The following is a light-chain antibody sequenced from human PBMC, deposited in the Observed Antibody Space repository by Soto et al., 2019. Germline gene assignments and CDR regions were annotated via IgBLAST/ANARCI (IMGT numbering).Light chain of an antibody. V-gene: IGKV2-28*01. J-gene: IGKJ5*01. Sequence: DIVTTQSPLSLPVTPGEPASISCRSSQSLLYSNGYTYSDWYLQNPGQSPQLLLYLGSSRASGAPDRLGGSGSGRDFTLKISRVEAEDVGIYYCMQDLQIPITFGQGTRLESK. CDR1: QSLLYSNGYTY. CDR2: LGS. CDR3: MQDLQIPIT.